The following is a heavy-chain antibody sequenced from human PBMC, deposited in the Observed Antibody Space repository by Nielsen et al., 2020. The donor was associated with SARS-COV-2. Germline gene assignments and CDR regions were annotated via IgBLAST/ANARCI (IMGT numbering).Heavy chain of an antibody. J-gene: IGHJ4*02. V-gene: IGHV3-73*01. CDR3: TSLDYYDSGSYYNY. Sequence: GESLKISCAASGFTFSGSAMHWVRQASGKGLEWVGRIRSKANSYATAYAASVKGRFTVSRDDSKRTAYLQMSSLKTEDTAVYYCTSLDYYDSGSYYNYWGQGTLVTVSS. D-gene: IGHD3-10*01. CDR2: IRSKANSYAT. CDR1: GFTFSGSA.